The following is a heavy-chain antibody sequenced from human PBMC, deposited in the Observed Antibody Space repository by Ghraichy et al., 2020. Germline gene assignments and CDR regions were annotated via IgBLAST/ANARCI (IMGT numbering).Heavy chain of an antibody. CDR2: VDHSGST. CDR3: ARGIGVDYFPS. V-gene: IGHV4-38-2*02. Sequence: SETLSLTCSVSGYSINTHYYWGWIRQPPGKGLEWIGSVDHSGSTYYNPSLESRVTISIDTSKNQFSLGLTSVTAANTAVYYCARGIGVDYFPSWGQGTLVTVSS. CDR1: GYSINTHYY. J-gene: IGHJ4*02. D-gene: IGHD2-8*01.